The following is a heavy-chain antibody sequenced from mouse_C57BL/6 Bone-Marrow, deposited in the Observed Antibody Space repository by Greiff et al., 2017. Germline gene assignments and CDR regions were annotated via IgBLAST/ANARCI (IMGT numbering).Heavy chain of an antibody. D-gene: IGHD1-1*01. CDR2: ISSGGSYT. CDR3: ARRGYGSSYDAY. V-gene: IGHV5-6*01. CDR1: GFTFSSYG. J-gene: IGHJ3*01. Sequence: EVKLMESGGDLVKPGGSLKLSCAASGFTFSSYGMSWVRQTPDKRLEWVATISSGGSYTYYPDSVKGRFTISRDNAKNTLYLQMSSLKSEDTAMYYRARRGYGSSYDAYWGQGTLVTVSA.